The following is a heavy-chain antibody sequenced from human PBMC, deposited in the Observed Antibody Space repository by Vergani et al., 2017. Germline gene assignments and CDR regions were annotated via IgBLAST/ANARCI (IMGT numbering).Heavy chain of an antibody. CDR3: ARDYPLLTNDDFWSGQYYYYGMDV. V-gene: IGHV3-21*01. D-gene: IGHD3-3*01. J-gene: IGHJ6*02. CDR2: ISSSSSYI. Sequence: EVQLVESGGGLVKPGGSLRLSCAASGFTFSSYSMNWVRQAPGKGLEWVSSISSSSSYIYYADSVKGRFTIARDNAKNSLYLQMNSLRAEDTAVYYCARDYPLLTNDDFWSGQYYYYGMDVWGQGTTVTVSS. CDR1: GFTFSSYS.